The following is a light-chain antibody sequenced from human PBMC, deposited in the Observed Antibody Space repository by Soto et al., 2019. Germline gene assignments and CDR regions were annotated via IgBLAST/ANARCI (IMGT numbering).Light chain of an antibody. Sequence: QSVLTQPASVSGSPGQSITISCTGTSSDIGSYNFVSWYQQHVGKAPKVMTYDGSKRTSGVSDRFSASKSGNTASLTISGLQAEDEADYYCCSHAGDHVVCGRGTKVTVL. V-gene: IGLV2-23*01. CDR1: SSDIGSYNF. CDR2: DGS. CDR3: CSHAGDHVV. J-gene: IGLJ2*01.